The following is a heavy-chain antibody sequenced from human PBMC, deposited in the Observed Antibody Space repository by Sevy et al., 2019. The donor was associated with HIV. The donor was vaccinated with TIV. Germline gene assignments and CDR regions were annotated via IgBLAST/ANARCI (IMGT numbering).Heavy chain of an antibody. D-gene: IGHD2-15*01. CDR2: INHSGST. V-gene: IGHV4-34*01. J-gene: IGHJ6*02. Sequence: SETLSLTCAVYGGSFSGYYWSWIRQPPGKGLEWIGEINHSGSTNYNPSLKSRVTISVDTSKIQFSLKLSSVTAADTAVYYCARGSGGSYPYYYYYGMDVWGQRTTVTVSS. CDR1: GGSFSGYY. CDR3: ARGSGGSYPYYYYYGMDV.